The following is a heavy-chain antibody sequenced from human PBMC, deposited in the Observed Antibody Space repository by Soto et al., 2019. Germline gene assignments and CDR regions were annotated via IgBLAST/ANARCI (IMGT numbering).Heavy chain of an antibody. CDR1: GGTFSSYA. D-gene: IGHD2-8*01. CDR3: AKLGFVLMELYYFHQ. CDR2: ISGNSGKT. Sequence: GASVKVSCKASGGTFSSYAMSWVRQAPGKELEWVSTISGNSGKTNYAESVKGRFSISRDNSKNTVHLQLDSLRAEDTAVYFCAKLGFVLMELYYFHQWGHGTLVTVSS. V-gene: IGHV3-23*01. J-gene: IGHJ4*01.